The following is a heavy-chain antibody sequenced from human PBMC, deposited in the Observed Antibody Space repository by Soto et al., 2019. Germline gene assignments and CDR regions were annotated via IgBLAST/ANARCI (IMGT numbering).Heavy chain of an antibody. V-gene: IGHV4-31*03. J-gene: IGHJ3*02. D-gene: IGHD3-22*01. Sequence: SETLSLTCSVSGCSISRIDYYWTWIRQHPEKGLEWIGNIYFRGNTYYSPSLESRLTISVDTSKNQFSLKLTSVTAADTAVYYCAREGGSYDSGGYLIRGAFDIWGQGTMVTVSS. CDR2: IYFRGNT. CDR1: GCSISRIDYY. CDR3: AREGGSYDSGGYLIRGAFDI.